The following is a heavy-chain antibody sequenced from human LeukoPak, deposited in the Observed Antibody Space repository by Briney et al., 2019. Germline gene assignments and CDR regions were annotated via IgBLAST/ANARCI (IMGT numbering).Heavy chain of an antibody. J-gene: IGHJ4*02. Sequence: SETLSLTCTVSGGSISSSSYYWGWIRQPPGKGLEWIGSIYYSGSTYYDPSLKSRVTISVDTSKNQFSLKLSSVTAADTAVYYCASTAFGGYIYHFDYWGQGTLVTVSS. D-gene: IGHD5-24*01. CDR3: ASTAFGGYIYHFDY. V-gene: IGHV4-39*07. CDR1: GGSISSSSYY. CDR2: IYYSGST.